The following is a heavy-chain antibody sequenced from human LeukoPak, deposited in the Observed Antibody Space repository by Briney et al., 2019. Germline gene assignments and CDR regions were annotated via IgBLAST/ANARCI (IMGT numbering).Heavy chain of an antibody. CDR3: ARGSGYYCDY. J-gene: IGHJ4*02. V-gene: IGHV3-30-3*01. CDR1: GFTFSSYA. Sequence: PGGSLRLSCAASGFTFSSYAMHWVRQAPGKGLEWVAVISFDGSNKYYADSVKGRFTISRDNSKNTVYLQMNSLRPDDTAVYYCARGSGYYCDYWGQGTLVTVSS. CDR2: ISFDGSNK. D-gene: IGHD3-22*01.